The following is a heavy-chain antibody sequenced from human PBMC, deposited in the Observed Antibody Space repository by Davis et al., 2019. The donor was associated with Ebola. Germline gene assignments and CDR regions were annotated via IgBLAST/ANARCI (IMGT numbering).Heavy chain of an antibody. Sequence: MPSETLSLTCTVSGGSTSSYYWSWIRQPPGKGLEWIGYLYYSGNTNYNPSLKSRVTISVDTSKNQFSLKLSSVTAADTAVYYCARGLVVVAATYFDYWGQGTLVTVSS. CDR2: LYYSGNT. V-gene: IGHV4-59*01. CDR1: GGSTSSYY. J-gene: IGHJ4*02. D-gene: IGHD2-15*01. CDR3: ARGLVVVAATYFDY.